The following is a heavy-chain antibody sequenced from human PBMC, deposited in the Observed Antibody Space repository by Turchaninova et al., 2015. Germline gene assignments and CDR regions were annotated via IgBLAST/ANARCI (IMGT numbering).Heavy chain of an antibody. D-gene: IGHD3-10*01. CDR3: XXDIEYVGFTXGSFXX. CDR1: GYTFIAFY. CDR2: INPRCGDT. V-gene: IGHV1-2*02. Sequence: QVQLMQSGAEVKNPGASMRVSCKTSGYTFIAFYVHWVRQAPGQGLEWMGWINPRCGDTNFEQXXXGRXXXTTXXSISXAYMDXXRLXSXDTAIYYXXXDIEYVGFTXGSFXXWGRGTLVAXSS. J-gene: IGHJ4*02.